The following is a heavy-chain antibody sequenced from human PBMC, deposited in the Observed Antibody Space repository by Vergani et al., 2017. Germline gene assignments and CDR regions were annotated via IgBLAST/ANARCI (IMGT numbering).Heavy chain of an antibody. CDR2: IKQDGSEK. Sequence: EVQLVESGGGLVQPGGSLRLSCAASGFTFSSYWMSWVRQAPGKGLEWVANIKQDGSEKYYVDSVKGRFTISRDNAKNSLYLQMNSLRAEDTAVYYCAKDLYDDYYYYYYGMDVWGQGTTVTVSS. V-gene: IGHV3-7*03. D-gene: IGHD5/OR15-5a*01. J-gene: IGHJ6*02. CDR1: GFTFSSYW. CDR3: AKDLYDDYYYYYYGMDV.